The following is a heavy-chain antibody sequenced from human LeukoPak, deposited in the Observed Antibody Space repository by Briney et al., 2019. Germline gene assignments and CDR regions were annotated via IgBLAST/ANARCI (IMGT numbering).Heavy chain of an antibody. CDR2: ISSSGSTI. CDR3: AREGAPATNRYNWFDP. CDR1: GFTFSNYE. D-gene: IGHD2-15*01. J-gene: IGHJ5*02. V-gene: IGHV3-48*03. Sequence: PGGSLRLSCAASGFTFSNYEMNWVRQAPGKGLEWISYISSSGSTIYYVDSVKGRFTISRDNAKNSLLLQMNSLRAEDTAVYYCAREGAPATNRYNWFDPWGQGTLVTVSS.